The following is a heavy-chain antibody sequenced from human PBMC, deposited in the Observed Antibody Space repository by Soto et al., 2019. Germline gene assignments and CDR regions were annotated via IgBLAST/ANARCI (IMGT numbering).Heavy chain of an antibody. J-gene: IGHJ5*02. CDR2: ITGSGDTT. D-gene: IGHD2-15*01. CDR3: AKETLLNWFDP. CDR1: RFTFSTYA. V-gene: IGHV3-23*01. Sequence: GGSLRLSCAASRFTFSTYAMSWVRQAPGKGLEWVSAITGSGDTTYYADSVKGRFTISRDNSKNTLCLQINSLRAEDTAIFYCAKETLLNWFDPWGQGTQVTVSS.